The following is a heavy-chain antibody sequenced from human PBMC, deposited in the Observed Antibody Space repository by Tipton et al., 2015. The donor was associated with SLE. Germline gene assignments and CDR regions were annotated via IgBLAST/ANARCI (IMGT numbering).Heavy chain of an antibody. Sequence: TLSLTCSVSGGSISGSYWSWIRQPPRKGLEWIGYIYYSGSTNYNPSLKSRVTISVDTSKNQFYLKLSSVTAADTAVYYCARRRYSSSSRPYWYFDLWGRGTLVTVSS. V-gene: IGHV4-59*08. CDR2: IYYSGST. CDR1: GGSISGSY. CDR3: ARRRYSSSSRPYWYFDL. J-gene: IGHJ2*01. D-gene: IGHD6-6*01.